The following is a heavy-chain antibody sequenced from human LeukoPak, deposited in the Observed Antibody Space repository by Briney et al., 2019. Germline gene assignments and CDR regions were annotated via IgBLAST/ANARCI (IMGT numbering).Heavy chain of an antibody. CDR3: ARDYCSTSFCYDN. D-gene: IGHD2-2*01. Sequence: GGSLRLSCAASGFTFRNYGMHWVRQSPDKGLEWVAAIWYDGSKRLYADSVKGRFTISRDDSENALYLQMNSLRAEDTALYCCARDYCSTSFCYDNWGQGTLVTVSS. J-gene: IGHJ4*02. CDR1: GFTFRNYG. V-gene: IGHV3-33*01. CDR2: IWYDGSKR.